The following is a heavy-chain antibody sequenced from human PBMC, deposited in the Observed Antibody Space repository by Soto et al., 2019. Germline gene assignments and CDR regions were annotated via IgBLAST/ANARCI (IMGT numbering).Heavy chain of an antibody. Sequence: LRLSCVASGFTFTTYWMSWVRQAPGKGLQWVANIRQDGGAQYYVDSVKGRFTISRDNAKNSVYLQMDSLRVEDTAVYYCVRGGHGSGSYLGSSWGQGILDTAPQ. J-gene: IGHJ5*02. CDR1: GFTFTTYW. V-gene: IGHV3-7*03. CDR2: IRQDGGAQ. D-gene: IGHD3-10*01. CDR3: VRGGHGSGSYLGSS.